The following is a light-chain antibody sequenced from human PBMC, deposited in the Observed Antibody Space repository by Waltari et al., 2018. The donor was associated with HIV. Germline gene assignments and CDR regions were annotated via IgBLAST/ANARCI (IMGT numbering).Light chain of an antibody. V-gene: IGLV1-40*01. Sequence: VLTQSPGTLSLSPGQRATLSCRASPTVSGTYLAWYQQLPGRAPKLLIFGNTNRPSGVPDRFSGSKCGASASLAITGLQADDEADYFCQSYDSSLSGSYVFGSGTKVTVL. J-gene: IGLJ1*01. CDR3: QSYDSSLSGSYV. CDR2: GNT. CDR1: PTVSGTY.